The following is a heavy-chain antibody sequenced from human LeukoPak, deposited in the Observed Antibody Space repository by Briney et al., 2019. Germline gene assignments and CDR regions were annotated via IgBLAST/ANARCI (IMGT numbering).Heavy chain of an antibody. D-gene: IGHD2-15*01. V-gene: IGHV3-30*04. CDR3: ASSRWQGMDV. CDR2: ISYDGSNK. Sequence: GGSLRLSCAASGFTFSSYAMHWVRQAPGKGLEWVAVISYDGSNKYYADSVKGRFTISRDNSKNTLYLQMNSLGAEDTAVYYCASSRWQGMDVWGQGTAVTVSS. CDR1: GFTFSSYA. J-gene: IGHJ6*02.